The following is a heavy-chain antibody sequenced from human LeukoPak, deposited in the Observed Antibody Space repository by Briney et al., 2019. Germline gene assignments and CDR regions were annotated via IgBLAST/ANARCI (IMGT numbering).Heavy chain of an antibody. V-gene: IGHV1-69*05. J-gene: IGHJ5*02. CDR1: GGTFNNSA. CDR2: IMPLFGKA. CDR3: ARDVHGDYGSGWFDP. Sequence: SVTVSCKPSGGTFNNSAISWVRQAPGQGHEWLGGIMPLFGKAGYAQKFQGRVTITKDESTTTVYLELTSLTSDDTAVYYCARDVHGDYGSGWFDPWGQGTLVSVSS. D-gene: IGHD4-17*01.